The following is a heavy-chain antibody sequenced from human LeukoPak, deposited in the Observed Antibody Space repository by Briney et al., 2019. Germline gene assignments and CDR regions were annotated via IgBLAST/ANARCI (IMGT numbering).Heavy chain of an antibody. V-gene: IGHV4-31*03. CDR3: ARDRDHWFDP. J-gene: IGHJ5*02. CDR2: IYYSGST. CDR1: GGSISSGGYY. Sequence: PSETLSLTCTVAGGSISSGGYYWSWIRQHPGKGLEWIGYIYYSGSTYYNPSLKSRVTISVDTSKNQFSLKLSSVTAADTAVYYCARDRDHWFDPWGQGTLVTVSS.